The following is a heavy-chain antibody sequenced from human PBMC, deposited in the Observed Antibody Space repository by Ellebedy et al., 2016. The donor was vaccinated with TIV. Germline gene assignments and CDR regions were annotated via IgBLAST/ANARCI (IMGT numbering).Heavy chain of an antibody. CDR3: ARDRYDSSGYYYFDY. CDR2: ISAYNGNT. Sequence: AASVKVSCKASGYTFTSYGISWVRQAPGQGLEWMGWISAYNGNTNYAQKLQGRVTMTTDTSTSTAYMELRSLRSDDTAVYYCARDRYDSSGYYYFDYWGQGTLVTVSS. V-gene: IGHV1-18*01. CDR1: GYTFTSYG. D-gene: IGHD3-22*01. J-gene: IGHJ4*02.